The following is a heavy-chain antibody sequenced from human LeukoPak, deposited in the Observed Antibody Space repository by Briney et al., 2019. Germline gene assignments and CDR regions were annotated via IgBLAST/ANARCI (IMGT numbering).Heavy chain of an antibody. V-gene: IGHV3-23*01. Sequence: PGGSLRLSCAASGFTFSSYAMSWVRQTPGKGLEWVSAISGSGGSTYYADPVKGRFTISRDNSKNTLYLQMNSLRAEDTAIYYCAKGVAGTPPTHFFDYWGQGTLVTVSS. CDR3: AKGVAGTPPTHFFDY. CDR2: ISGSGGST. CDR1: GFTFSSYA. J-gene: IGHJ4*02. D-gene: IGHD1-1*01.